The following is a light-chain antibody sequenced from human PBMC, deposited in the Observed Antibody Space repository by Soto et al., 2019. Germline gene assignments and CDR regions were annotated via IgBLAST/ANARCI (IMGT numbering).Light chain of an antibody. CDR2: EGT. V-gene: IGLV2-14*02. Sequence: QSALTQPASVSGSPGQSITISCTGTSSDVGSYDLVSWYEQHPGKAPKLMIYEGTKRPSGVSDRFSGSKSGNTASLTVSGLQAEDEGDYYCCSYAGRNKLRVFGTGTKLTVL. CDR1: SSDVGSYDL. CDR3: CSYAGRNKLRV. J-gene: IGLJ1*01.